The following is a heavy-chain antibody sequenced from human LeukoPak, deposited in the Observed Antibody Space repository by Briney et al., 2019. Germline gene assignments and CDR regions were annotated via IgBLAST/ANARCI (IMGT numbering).Heavy chain of an antibody. D-gene: IGHD1-7*01. V-gene: IGHV1-18*01. CDR1: GYTFTSYG. CDR2: ISAYNGNT. CDR3: ARNRYNWNYVIDY. J-gene: IGHJ4*02. Sequence: ASVKVSCKASGYTFTSYGISWVRQAPGQGLEWMGWISAYNGNTNYAQKFQGRVTITADESTSTAYMELSSLRSEDTAVYYCARNRYNWNYVIDYWGQGTLVTVSS.